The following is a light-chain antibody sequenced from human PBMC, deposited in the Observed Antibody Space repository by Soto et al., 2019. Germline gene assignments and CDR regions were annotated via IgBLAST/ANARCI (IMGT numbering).Light chain of an antibody. J-gene: IGLJ2*01. CDR1: DIGSKG. Sequence: SYELTQPPSVSVAPGKTASISCGGNDIGSKGVNWYQQKPGQAPVLVIYSDTDLPPVITERFSGSNSANLATLTISRVEAGDEADYYCQVWDSGSDHVVFGGGTKLTVL. V-gene: IGLV3-21*01. CDR2: SDT. CDR3: QVWDSGSDHVV.